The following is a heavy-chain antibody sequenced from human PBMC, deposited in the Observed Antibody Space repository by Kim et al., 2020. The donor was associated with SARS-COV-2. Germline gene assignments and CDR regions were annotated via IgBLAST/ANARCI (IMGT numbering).Heavy chain of an antibody. J-gene: IGHJ4*02. D-gene: IGHD2-2*01. CDR3: ARHDCSSTSCYAHLDY. Sequence: SETLSLTCTVSGGSISSSSYYWGWIRQPPGKGLEWIGSIYYSGSTYYNPSLKSRVTISVDTSKNQFSLKLSSVTAADTAVYYCARHDCSSTSCYAHLDYWAQGTLVTASS. V-gene: IGHV4-39*01. CDR2: IYYSGST. CDR1: GGSISSSSYY.